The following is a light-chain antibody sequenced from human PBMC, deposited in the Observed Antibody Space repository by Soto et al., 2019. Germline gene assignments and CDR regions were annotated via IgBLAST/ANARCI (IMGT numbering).Light chain of an antibody. CDR3: SSYTISHNPYV. CDR2: EVS. V-gene: IGLV2-14*01. Sequence: QSALTQPASVSGSPGQSITVSCTGSGSDVGGYNYVSWYQQHPGKAPKLIIYEVSNRPSGVSNRFSGSKSGNTASLTISGLQAEDEADYYCSSYTISHNPYVFGSGTKLTVL. CDR1: GSDVGGYNY. J-gene: IGLJ1*01.